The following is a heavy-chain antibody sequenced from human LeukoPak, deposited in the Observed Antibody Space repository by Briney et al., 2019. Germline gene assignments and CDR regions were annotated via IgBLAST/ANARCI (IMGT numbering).Heavy chain of an antibody. CDR2: IHNGGSST. CDR1: RFTFSSYT. J-gene: IGHJ2*01. D-gene: IGHD6-6*01. V-gene: IGHV3-48*03. Sequence: GGSLRLSCADSRFTFSSYTMNWVRQAPGEGLEWVSYIHNGGSSTYYADSVKGRFTISRDNGKNSLHLQMNSLRVEDTAVYYCARWTRVTSSSLWYFDLWGRGTLVTVSS. CDR3: ARWTRVTSSSLWYFDL.